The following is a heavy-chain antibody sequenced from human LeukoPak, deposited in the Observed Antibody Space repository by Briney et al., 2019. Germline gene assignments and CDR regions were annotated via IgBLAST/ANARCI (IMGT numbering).Heavy chain of an antibody. J-gene: IGHJ6*02. D-gene: IGHD2-2*01. CDR1: GHTFTTYV. CDR2: IDAGNGNT. CDR3: ARFLIVVVPAAINGMDV. V-gene: IGHV1-3*01. Sequence: EASVKVSCKASGHTFTTYVIHWVRQAPGQRLEWMGWIDAGNGNTKYSQKFQGRVTITRDTSASTAYMELSSLRSEDTAVYYCARFLIVVVPAAINGMDVWGQGTTVTVSS.